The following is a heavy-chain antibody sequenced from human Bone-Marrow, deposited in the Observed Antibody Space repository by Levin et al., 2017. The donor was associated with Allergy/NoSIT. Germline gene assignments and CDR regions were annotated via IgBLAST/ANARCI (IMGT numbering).Heavy chain of an antibody. CDR1: GGTTTNKW. Sequence: PSETLSLTCAVSGGTTTNKWWSWVRQPPGKGLEWLGQIYDGGSTNYNPSLKSRVTLSVDKNQFSLTLTSVTAADTAVYYCARGASWGWLDPWGLGTLVIVSS. V-gene: IGHV4-4*02. CDR3: ARGASWGWLDP. CDR2: IYDGGST. D-gene: IGHD3-16*01. J-gene: IGHJ5*02.